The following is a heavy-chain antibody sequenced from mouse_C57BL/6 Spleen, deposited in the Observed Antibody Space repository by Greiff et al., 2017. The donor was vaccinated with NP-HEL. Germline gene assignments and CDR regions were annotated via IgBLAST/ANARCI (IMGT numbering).Heavy chain of an antibody. D-gene: IGHD2-2*01. CDR3: AREGGLRRRCYFDY. CDR2: IYPGSGST. V-gene: IGHV1-55*01. J-gene: IGHJ2*01. CDR1: GYTFTSYW. Sequence: QVQLQQPGAELVKPGASVKMSCKASGYTFTSYWITWVKQRPGQGLEWIGDIYPGSGSTNYNEKLKSKATMTVATSSSTAYMQLISLTSEDSAVYYCAREGGLRRRCYFDYWGQGTTLTVSS.